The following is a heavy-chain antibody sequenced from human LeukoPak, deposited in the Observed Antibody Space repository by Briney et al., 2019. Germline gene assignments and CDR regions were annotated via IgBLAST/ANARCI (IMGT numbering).Heavy chain of an antibody. CDR2: VNPNSGGT. CDR1: GYTFTGYY. V-gene: IGHV1-2*06. Sequence: GASVKVSCKASGYTFTGYYMPWVGQDPVQGHEWMGLVNPNSGGTDYAQKFQGRVTMTRDTSISTAYMELSRLRSDDTAVYYCGRGMWDDSSGYYFDYWGQGTLVTVSS. CDR3: GRGMWDDSSGYYFDY. D-gene: IGHD3-22*01. J-gene: IGHJ4*02.